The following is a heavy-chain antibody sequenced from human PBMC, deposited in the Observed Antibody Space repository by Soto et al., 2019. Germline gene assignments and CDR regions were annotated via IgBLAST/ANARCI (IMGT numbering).Heavy chain of an antibody. Sequence: SVKVSCKAFGGTFSSYAISWVRQAPGQGLEWMGGIIPIFGTANYAQKFQGRVTITADESTSTAYMELSSLRSEDTAVYYCASPPNGMGLRYFDWLYGMDVWGQGTTVTVSS. CDR1: GGTFSSYA. J-gene: IGHJ6*02. V-gene: IGHV1-69*13. D-gene: IGHD3-9*01. CDR3: ASPPNGMGLRYFDWLYGMDV. CDR2: IIPIFGTA.